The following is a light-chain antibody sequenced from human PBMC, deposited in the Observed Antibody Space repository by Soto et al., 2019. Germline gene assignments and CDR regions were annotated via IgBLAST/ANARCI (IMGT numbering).Light chain of an antibody. Sequence: IQMTQSPSTLSGSVGDRVTITCRASQTISSWLAWYQQKPGKAPKLLIYKASTLKSGVPSRFSGSGSGTEFTLTITSLQPEDFATYYCHQVYTYPRTFGQGTKVDIK. CDR2: KAS. V-gene: IGKV1-5*03. CDR1: QTISSW. CDR3: HQVYTYPRT. J-gene: IGKJ1*01.